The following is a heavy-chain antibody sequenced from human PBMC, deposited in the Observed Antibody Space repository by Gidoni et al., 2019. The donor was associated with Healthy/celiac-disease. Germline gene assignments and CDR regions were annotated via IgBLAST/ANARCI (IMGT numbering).Heavy chain of an antibody. V-gene: IGHV1-2*02. CDR1: GSPFTGYY. CDR2: INPNSGGT. J-gene: IGHJ3*02. CDR3: ARLALSIFGVVIDAFDI. D-gene: IGHD3-3*01. Sequence: QVQLVQSGAEVKKPGASVKVSCKASGSPFTGYYMHWVRQAPGQGLEWMGWINPNSGGTNYAQKFQGRVTMTRDTSISTAYMELSRLRSDDTAVYYCARLALSIFGVVIDAFDIWGQGTMVTVSS.